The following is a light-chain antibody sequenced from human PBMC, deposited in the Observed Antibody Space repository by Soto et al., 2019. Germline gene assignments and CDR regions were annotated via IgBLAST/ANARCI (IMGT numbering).Light chain of an antibody. CDR1: QSLLDSDGYNY. V-gene: IGKV2-28*01. Sequence: DIVMTQSPLSLPVTPGEPASISCRSSQSLLDSDGYNYLDWYLQKSGQSPQLLIYLGSNRASGVPDRFSGSGSGTDFTLKISRVEAEDVGSYYCVQALQNPPTFVQGTKVEIK. CDR3: VQALQNPPT. J-gene: IGKJ1*01. CDR2: LGS.